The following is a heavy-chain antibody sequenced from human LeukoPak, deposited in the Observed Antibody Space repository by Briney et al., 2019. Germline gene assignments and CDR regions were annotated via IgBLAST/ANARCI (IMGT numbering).Heavy chain of an antibody. J-gene: IGHJ4*02. V-gene: IGHV1-18*01. CDR2: ISAYNGNT. CDR1: GYTFTSYG. D-gene: IGHD3-22*01. Sequence: ASVKVSCKASGYTFTSYGISWVRQAPGQGLEWMGWISAYNGNTNYAQKLQGRVIMTTDTSTSTAYMELRSLRSDDTAVYYCARDYYDSSGYYERFDYWGQGTLVTVSS. CDR3: ARDYYDSSGYYERFDY.